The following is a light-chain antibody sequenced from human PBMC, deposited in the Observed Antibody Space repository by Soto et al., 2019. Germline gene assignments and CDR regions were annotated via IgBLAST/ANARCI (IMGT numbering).Light chain of an antibody. CDR3: QYYGTSPAWT. CDR1: QSVSSNY. Sequence: EIVLTQSPGTLSLSPGERATLSCRAIQSVSSNYLAWYQQKPGQAPRLLIYGAFNRASAIPDRFSGRGSGTDVTLTSSRLESEDFAVYYCQYYGTSPAWTFGQGTKVEIK. V-gene: IGKV3-20*01. J-gene: IGKJ1*01. CDR2: GAF.